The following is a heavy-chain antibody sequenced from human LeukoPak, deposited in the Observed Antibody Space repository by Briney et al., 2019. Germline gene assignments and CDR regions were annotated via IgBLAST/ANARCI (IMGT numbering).Heavy chain of an antibody. CDR2: ISSSGSTI. J-gene: IGHJ4*02. Sequence: GGSLRLSCAASGFTSSSYEMNWVRQAPGKGLEWVSYISSSGSTIYYADSVKGRFTISRDSAKNSLYLQMNSLRAEDTAVYYCARDTPRYYGSGSYYNWPEFDYWGQGTLVTVSS. CDR3: ARDTPRYYGSGSYYNWPEFDY. CDR1: GFTSSSYE. V-gene: IGHV3-48*03. D-gene: IGHD3-10*01.